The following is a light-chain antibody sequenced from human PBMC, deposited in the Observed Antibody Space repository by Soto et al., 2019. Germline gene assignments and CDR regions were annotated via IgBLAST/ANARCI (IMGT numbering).Light chain of an antibody. CDR2: GAS. CDR3: QQSFTSPCT. Sequence: DIQMTQSPSTLSASVGDRVTITCRASQTIGNCLDWYQQTPGKAPKLLIYGASSLQSGVPSRFSGSGSGTDFTLTISSLQPEDFATYYCQQSFTSPCTFGPGTKVEIK. CDR1: QTIGNC. V-gene: IGKV1-39*01. J-gene: IGKJ1*01.